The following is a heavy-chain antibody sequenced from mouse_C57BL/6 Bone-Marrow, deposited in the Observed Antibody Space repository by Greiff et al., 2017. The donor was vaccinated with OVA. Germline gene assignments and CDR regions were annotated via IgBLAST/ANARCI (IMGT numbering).Heavy chain of an antibody. CDR2: ISSGGSYT. V-gene: IGHV5-6*01. Sequence: VQGVESGGDLVKPGGSLKLSCAASGFTFSSYGLSWVRQTPDKRLEWVATISSGGSYTYYPDSVKGRFTISRDNAKNTLYLQMSSLKSEDTAMYYCARQGGTGTYYYAMDYWGQGTSVTVSS. CDR1: GFTFSSYG. J-gene: IGHJ4*01. D-gene: IGHD4-1*01. CDR3: ARQGGTGTYYYAMDY.